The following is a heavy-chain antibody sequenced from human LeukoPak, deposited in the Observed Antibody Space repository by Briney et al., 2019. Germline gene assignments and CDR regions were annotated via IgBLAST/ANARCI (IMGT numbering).Heavy chain of an antibody. CDR3: ARDPHYDILTGPFDY. Sequence: PGGSLRLSCAASGFTFSSYAMHWVRQAPGKGLEWVAVISYDGSNKYYADSAKGRFTISRDNSKNTLYLQMDSLRAEDTAVYYCARDPHYDILTGPFDYWGQGTLVTVSS. D-gene: IGHD3-9*01. CDR2: ISYDGSNK. V-gene: IGHV3-30*04. CDR1: GFTFSSYA. J-gene: IGHJ4*02.